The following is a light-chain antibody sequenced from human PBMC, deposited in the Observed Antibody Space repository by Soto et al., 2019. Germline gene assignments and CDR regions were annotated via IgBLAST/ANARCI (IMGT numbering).Light chain of an antibody. CDR3: QHRANWPLT. V-gene: IGKV3-11*01. CDR2: DAF. Sequence: EIVLTQSPATLSLSPGERATLSCRASQSVISYLAWYQQKPGQAPRLLIYDAFNRATGVPARFSGSGSGTDFTLTISSLEPEDFAIYYCQHRANWPLTFGGGTKVEIK. CDR1: QSVISY. J-gene: IGKJ4*01.